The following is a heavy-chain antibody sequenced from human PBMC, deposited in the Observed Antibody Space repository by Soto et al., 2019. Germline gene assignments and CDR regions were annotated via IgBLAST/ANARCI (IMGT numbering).Heavy chain of an antibody. J-gene: IGHJ6*02. D-gene: IGHD3-10*01. CDR1: GFSLTNNKMG. CDR3: ARISGGSPYYYAMDV. Sequence: QVTLKESGPVLVKPTETLTLTCTVSGFSLTNNKMGVSWIRQPPGKALEWLANIFSSDEKSYSPSLKSRVTISQDTSKSQVVLKVTNMDPVDTATYYCARISGGSPYYYAMDVWGQGTTVTVSS. CDR2: IFSSDEK. V-gene: IGHV2-26*01.